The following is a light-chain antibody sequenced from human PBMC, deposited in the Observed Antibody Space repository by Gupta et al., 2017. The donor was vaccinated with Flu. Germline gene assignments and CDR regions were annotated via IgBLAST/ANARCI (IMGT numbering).Light chain of an antibody. Sequence: DIVLTQYPGTLSLSPGERATLSCRASQSVSSSYLAWYQQKPGQAPRLLIYGASSRATGIPDRFSGSGSGTDFTLTISRLEPEEFAVYYCQQYGSSPYSFGQGTKLEIK. CDR3: QQYGSSPYS. CDR1: QSVSSSY. V-gene: IGKV3-20*01. CDR2: GAS. J-gene: IGKJ2*03.